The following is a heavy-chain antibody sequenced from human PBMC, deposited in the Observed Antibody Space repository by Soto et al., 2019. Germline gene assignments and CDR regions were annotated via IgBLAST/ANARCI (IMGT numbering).Heavy chain of an antibody. CDR2: IIPIFGTA. D-gene: IGHD1-1*01. V-gene: IGHV1-69*13. CDR1: GGTFSSYA. Sequence: SVKVSCKASGGTFSSYAISWVRQAPGQGLEWMGGIIPIFGTANYAQKFQGRVTITADESTSTAYMELSSLRSEDTAVYYCAREGVNVEMATTYGMDVWGQGTTVTVSS. CDR3: AREGVNVEMATTYGMDV. J-gene: IGHJ6*02.